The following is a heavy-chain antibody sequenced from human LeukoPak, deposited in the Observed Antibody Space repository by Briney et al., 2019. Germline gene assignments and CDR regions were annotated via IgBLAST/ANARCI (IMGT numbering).Heavy chain of an antibody. CDR3: ACITHCSSTSCRDY. Sequence: AASVTVSFTASGYTFTGYYMHWVRQAPGQGLEWMGRINPNSGGTNYAQKFQGRVTMTRDTSISTAYMELSRLRSDDTAVYYCACITHCSSTSCRDYWGQGTLVTVSS. CDR2: INPNSGGT. D-gene: IGHD2-2*01. CDR1: GYTFTGYY. J-gene: IGHJ4*02. V-gene: IGHV1-2*06.